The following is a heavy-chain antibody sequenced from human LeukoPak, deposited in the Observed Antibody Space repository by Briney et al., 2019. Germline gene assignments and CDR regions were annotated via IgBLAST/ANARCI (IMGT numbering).Heavy chain of an antibody. J-gene: IGHJ6*02. V-gene: IGHV3-11*06. D-gene: IGHD2-21*02. CDR2: ISGSSSHI. Sequence: PGGSLRLSCVVSGFSFSDYYMNWIRQAPGKGLEWLSYISGSSSHILYADSVKGRFTISRDNAKNSLYLQMNTLRAEDTAVYYCARAPLVVTAIKGYYYYGMDVWGQGTTVTVSS. CDR3: ARAPLVVTAIKGYYYYGMDV. CDR1: GFSFSDYY.